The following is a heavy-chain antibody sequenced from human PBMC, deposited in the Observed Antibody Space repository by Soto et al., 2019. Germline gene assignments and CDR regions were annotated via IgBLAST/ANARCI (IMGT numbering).Heavy chain of an antibody. V-gene: IGHV3-48*01. Sequence: GVSLRVSWAAAGCTFMNYGRNWVRQAPGKGLEWVSYIGIGSSTKYYADSVKGRFTISRDNAKNSLYLQMNSLRAEDTAVYYCARDQLYYNDISGRPLNAFDVWGQGTMVTVSS. J-gene: IGHJ3*01. CDR2: IGIGSSTK. CDR1: GCTFMNYG. CDR3: ARDQLYYNDISGRPLNAFDV. D-gene: IGHD3-22*01.